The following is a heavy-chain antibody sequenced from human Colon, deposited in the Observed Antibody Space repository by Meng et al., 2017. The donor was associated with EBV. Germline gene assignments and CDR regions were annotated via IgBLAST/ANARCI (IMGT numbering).Heavy chain of an antibody. CDR3: ARVGAYCGGDCYHPR. J-gene: IGHJ4*02. CDR2: IYHSGST. V-gene: IGHV4-4*02. Sequence: GQLQESGPGLVKPSGTLSPTCAVSGGSLSSRNWWSWVRQPPGKGLEWIGEIYHSGSTNYNPSLKSRVTISVDESKNQFSLRLSSVTAADTAVYYCARVGAYCGGDCYHPRWGQGTLVTVSS. D-gene: IGHD2-21*02. CDR1: GGSLSSRNW.